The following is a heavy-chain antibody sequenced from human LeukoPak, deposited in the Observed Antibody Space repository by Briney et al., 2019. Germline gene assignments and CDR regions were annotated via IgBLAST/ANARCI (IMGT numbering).Heavy chain of an antibody. CDR2: ISGSGGST. V-gene: IGHV3-23*01. D-gene: IGHD2-2*01. J-gene: IGHJ4*02. CDR1: GFTFSSYA. CDR3: AKDLTSGTVVPAVFDY. Sequence: PGGSLRLSCAASGFTFSSYAMSWVRKAPGKGLEWVSAISGSGGSTYYADSVKGRFTISRDNSKNTLYLQMNSLRAEDTAVYYCAKDLTSGTVVPAVFDYWGQGTLVTVSS.